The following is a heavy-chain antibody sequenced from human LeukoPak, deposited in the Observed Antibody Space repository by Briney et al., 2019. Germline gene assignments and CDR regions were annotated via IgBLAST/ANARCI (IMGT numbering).Heavy chain of an antibody. Sequence: PGRFLRLSCAASGFTFSSYGMHWVRQAPGKGLEWVAVISYDGSNKYYADSVKGRFTISRDNSKNTLYLQMNSLRAEDTAVYYCAKDLLCDYWGQGTLVTVSS. CDR3: AKDLLCDY. D-gene: IGHD3-10*01. CDR1: GFTFSSYG. J-gene: IGHJ4*02. V-gene: IGHV3-30*18. CDR2: ISYDGSNK.